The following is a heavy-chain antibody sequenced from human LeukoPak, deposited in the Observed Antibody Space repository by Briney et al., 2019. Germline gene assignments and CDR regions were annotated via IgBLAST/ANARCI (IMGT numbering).Heavy chain of an antibody. CDR1: GFTFSSYG. CDR2: IWYDGSNK. Sequence: PGRSLRLSCAASGFTFSSYGMHWVRQAPGKGREWVAVIWYDGSNKYYADSVKGRFTISRDNSKNTLYLQMNSLRAEDTAVYYCARGPEVGFDYWGQGTLVTVSS. D-gene: IGHD1-26*01. V-gene: IGHV3-33*01. CDR3: ARGPEVGFDY. J-gene: IGHJ4*02.